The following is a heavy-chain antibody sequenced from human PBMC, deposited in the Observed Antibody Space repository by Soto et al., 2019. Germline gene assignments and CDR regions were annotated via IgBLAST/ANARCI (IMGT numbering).Heavy chain of an antibody. D-gene: IGHD6-19*01. CDR3: AGDGIAVAGTGNFAS. V-gene: IGHV3-74*01. CDR2: INFDGSST. J-gene: IGHJ4*02. Sequence: GGALRLACAASGFTCSSYWMHWVRQAPGEGLVWVSRINFDGSSTTYADSVTGRFTISRDNARSTLYLQMNSLRAEDTAVYFCAGDGIAVAGTGNFASRGQGTPVTVSP. CDR1: GFTCSSYW.